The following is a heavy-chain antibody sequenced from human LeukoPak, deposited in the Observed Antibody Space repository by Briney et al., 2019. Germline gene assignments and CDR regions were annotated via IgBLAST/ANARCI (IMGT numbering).Heavy chain of an antibody. CDR1: GGTFSSYA. CDR2: IIPIFGTA. J-gene: IGHJ4*02. D-gene: IGHD6-6*01. CDR3: ARAAYSSSSDLGDY. V-gene: IGHV1-69*05. Sequence: GASVKVSCKASGGTFSSYAISWVRQAPGQGLEWMGRIIPIFGTANYAQKFQGRVTITTDESTSTAYMELSSLRSEDTAVYYCARAAYSSSSDLGDYWGQGTLVTVSS.